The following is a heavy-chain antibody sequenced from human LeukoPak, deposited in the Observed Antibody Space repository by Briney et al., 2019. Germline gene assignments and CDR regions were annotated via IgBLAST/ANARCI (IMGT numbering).Heavy chain of an antibody. J-gene: IGHJ6*02. Sequence: GGSLRLSCAASGFTFSSYSMNWVRQALGKGLEWVSSISSSSSYIYYADSVKGRFTISRDNAKNSLYLQMNSLRAEDTAVYYCARYSSSSKTDYYYGMDVWGQGTTVTVSS. CDR3: ARYSSSSKTDYYYGMDV. CDR1: GFTFSSYS. CDR2: ISSSSSYI. D-gene: IGHD6-6*01. V-gene: IGHV3-21*01.